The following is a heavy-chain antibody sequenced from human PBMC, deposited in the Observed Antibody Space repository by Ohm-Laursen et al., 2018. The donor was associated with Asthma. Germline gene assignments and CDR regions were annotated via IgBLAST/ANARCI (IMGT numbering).Heavy chain of an antibody. CDR2: INAGNGNT. J-gene: IGHJ4*02. D-gene: IGHD5-12*01. Sequence: ASVKVSCNASGYTFTSYAMHWVRQAPGQRLEWMGWINAGNGNTKYSQKFQGRVTITRDTSASTAYMELSSLRSEDTAVYYCARAGSKYSGYEDFDYWGQGTLVSVSS. CDR3: ARAGSKYSGYEDFDY. V-gene: IGHV1-3*01. CDR1: GYTFTSYA.